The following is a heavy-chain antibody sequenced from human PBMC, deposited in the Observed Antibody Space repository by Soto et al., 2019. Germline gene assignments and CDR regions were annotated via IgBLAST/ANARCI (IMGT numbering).Heavy chain of an antibody. Sequence: ASVKVSCKASGYTFTSYYMHWVRQAPGQGLEWMGVIEPSGGRRSYTQKFQGRVTMTRDTSTSTVYMELSSLRSEDTAVYYCARTTMTFYYFDFWGQGTLVTVSS. V-gene: IGHV1-46*01. CDR1: GYTFTSYY. CDR3: ARTTMTFYYFDF. J-gene: IGHJ4*02. CDR2: IEPSGGRR. D-gene: IGHD4-17*01.